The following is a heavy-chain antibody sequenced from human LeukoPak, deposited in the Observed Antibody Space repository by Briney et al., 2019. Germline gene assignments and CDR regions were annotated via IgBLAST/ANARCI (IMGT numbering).Heavy chain of an antibody. CDR3: ARVATPPSGYYYYYMDV. CDR2: IYSGGST. J-gene: IGHJ6*03. V-gene: IGHV3-66*01. CDR1: GFTVSSNY. Sequence: GGSLRLSCAASGFTVSSNYMSWVRQAPGKGLEWVSVIYSGGSTYYADSVKGRFTISRDNSKNTLYLQMNSLRAEDTAVYYCARVATPPSGYYYYYMDVWGKGTTVTISS. D-gene: IGHD2-15*01.